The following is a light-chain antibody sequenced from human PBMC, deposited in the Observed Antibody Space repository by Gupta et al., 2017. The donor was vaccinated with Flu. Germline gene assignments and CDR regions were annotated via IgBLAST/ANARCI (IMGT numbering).Light chain of an antibody. V-gene: IGLV1-44*01. CDR1: SSNIGSNS. CDR3: AAWDDSLNGPL. CDR2: SDS. J-gene: IGLJ2*01. Sequence: TVIISWSGGSSNIGSNSVNWYQQFPGTAPKLLIASDSQRSSGIPDRISGSKSGTSASRAINGLQSEDEADYYCAAWDDSLNGPLLGGGTQLTVL.